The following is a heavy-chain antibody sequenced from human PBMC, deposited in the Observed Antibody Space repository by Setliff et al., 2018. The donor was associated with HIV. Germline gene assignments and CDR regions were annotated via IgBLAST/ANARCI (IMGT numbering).Heavy chain of an antibody. Sequence: VGSLRLSCAASGFTFSNYAMHWVRQAPGKGLEWVAVISYDGSNKYYADSVKGRFTISRDNSKNTLYLQMNSLRVEDTAVYYRARETMYDSRGYLSHYFDYWGQGTPVTVSS. CDR2: ISYDGSNK. J-gene: IGHJ4*02. CDR3: ARETMYDSRGYLSHYFDY. V-gene: IGHV3-30-3*01. D-gene: IGHD3-22*01. CDR1: GFTFSNYA.